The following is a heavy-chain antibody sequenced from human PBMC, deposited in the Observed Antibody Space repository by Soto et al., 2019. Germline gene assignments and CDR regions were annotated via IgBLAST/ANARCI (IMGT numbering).Heavy chain of an antibody. CDR2: FDPEDGET. V-gene: IGHV1-24*01. Sequence: ASVKVSCKVSGYTLTELSMHWVRQAPGKGLEWMGGFDPEDGETICAQKFQGRVTMTEDTSTDTAYMELSSLRSEDTAVYYCATGGDIVVVPAASFDYWGQGTLVTVSS. D-gene: IGHD2-2*01. J-gene: IGHJ4*02. CDR3: ATGGDIVVVPAASFDY. CDR1: GYTLTELS.